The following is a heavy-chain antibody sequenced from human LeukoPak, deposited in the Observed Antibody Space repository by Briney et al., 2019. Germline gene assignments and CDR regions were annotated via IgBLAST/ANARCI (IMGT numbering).Heavy chain of an antibody. CDR1: GGSFSGYY. Sequence: PSETLSLTCAVYGGSFSGYYWNWIRQPPGKGLEWIGSIYHSGSTIYNPSLKSRVTISGDTSKNQFSLTLASVTAADTAVYYCTRDRELGFWGQGTLVTASS. J-gene: IGHJ4*02. CDR2: IYHSGST. V-gene: IGHV4-59*01. D-gene: IGHD1-26*01. CDR3: TRDRELGF.